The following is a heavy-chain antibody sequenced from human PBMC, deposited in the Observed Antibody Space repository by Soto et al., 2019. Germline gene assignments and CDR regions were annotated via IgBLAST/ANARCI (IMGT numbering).Heavy chain of an antibody. Sequence: EVQLVESGGGLVKPGGSLRLSCAASGFTLSSYSMNWVRQAPGKGLECVSSISSSSSYTHYADSVKGRFTISRDNAKNSLYLQMNSLRAEDTAVYYCARSLSEGAFDIWGQGTMVTVSS. J-gene: IGHJ3*02. CDR3: ARSLSEGAFDI. V-gene: IGHV3-21*01. CDR2: ISSSSSYT. D-gene: IGHD6-19*01. CDR1: GFTLSSYS.